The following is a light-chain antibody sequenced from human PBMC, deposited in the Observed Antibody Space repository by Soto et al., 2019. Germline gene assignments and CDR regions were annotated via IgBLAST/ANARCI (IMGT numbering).Light chain of an antibody. CDR1: QSISSN. Sequence: DIQMTQSPSSLSASVGDRVTITCRASQSISSNLNWYQQKPGKAPKLLIYAASSLQSGVPSRFSGGGSGTDFTLTISSLQPEDIATYYCQQYDNLPITFGQGTRLEIK. CDR2: AAS. V-gene: IGKV1-39*01. CDR3: QQYDNLPIT. J-gene: IGKJ5*01.